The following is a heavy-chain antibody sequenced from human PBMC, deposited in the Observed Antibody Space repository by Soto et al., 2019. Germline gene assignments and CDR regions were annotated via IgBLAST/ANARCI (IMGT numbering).Heavy chain of an antibody. D-gene: IGHD3-16*01. Sequence: PGGSLRLSCVASGFPFSSYAMSWVRQTPGKGLEWVSGISGSGGRTYYADSVKGRFTISRDNSNNTLSLQMHILRVEDTAVYFYAKGGYYSLCDICSQGTMVTVSS. CDR2: ISGSGGRT. J-gene: IGHJ3*02. CDR1: GFPFSSYA. CDR3: AKGGYYSLCDI. V-gene: IGHV3-23*01.